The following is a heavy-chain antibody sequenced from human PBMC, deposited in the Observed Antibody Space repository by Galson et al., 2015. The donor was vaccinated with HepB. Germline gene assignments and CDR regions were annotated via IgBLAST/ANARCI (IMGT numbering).Heavy chain of an antibody. J-gene: IGHJ4*02. CDR2: INHSGST. CDR3: AGRGTAVAGLGY. D-gene: IGHD6-19*01. CDR1: GGSFSGYY. V-gene: IGHV4-34*01. Sequence: ETLSLTCAVYGGSFSGYYWSWIRQPPGKGLEWIGEINHSGSTNYNPSLKSRVTISVDTSKNQFSLKLSSVTAADTAVYYCAGRGTAVAGLGYWGQGTLVTVSS.